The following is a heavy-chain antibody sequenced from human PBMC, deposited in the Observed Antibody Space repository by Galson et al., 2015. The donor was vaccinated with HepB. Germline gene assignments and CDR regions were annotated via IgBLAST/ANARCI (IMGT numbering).Heavy chain of an antibody. CDR3: AKELSVAGYGMDV. CDR1: GFTFSNYW. Sequence: SLRLSCAASGFTFSNYWMSWVRQTPGKGLEWVANIKQGGSEKYYVDSVKGRFTISRDNSKNTLYLQMNSLRAEDTAVYYCAKELSVAGYGMDVWGQGTTVTVSS. J-gene: IGHJ6*02. CDR2: IKQGGSEK. V-gene: IGHV3-7*01. D-gene: IGHD6-19*01.